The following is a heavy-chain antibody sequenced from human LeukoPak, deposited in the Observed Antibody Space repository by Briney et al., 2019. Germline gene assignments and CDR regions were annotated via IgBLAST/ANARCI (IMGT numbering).Heavy chain of an antibody. CDR1: GGSFSGYY. J-gene: IGHJ4*02. CDR2: INHSGST. D-gene: IGHD5-12*01. Sequence: SETLSLTCAVYGGSFSGYYWSWIRQPPGKGLEWIGEINHSGSTNYNPSLKSRVTISVDTSKNQFSLKLSSVTAADTAVYYCARYSGFSYFDYWGQGTLVTVSS. V-gene: IGHV4-34*01. CDR3: ARYSGFSYFDY.